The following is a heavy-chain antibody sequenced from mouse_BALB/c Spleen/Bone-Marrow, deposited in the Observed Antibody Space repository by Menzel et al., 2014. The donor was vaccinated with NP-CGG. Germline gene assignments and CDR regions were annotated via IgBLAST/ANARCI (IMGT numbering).Heavy chain of an antibody. CDR3: TRQYGNYYAMDY. CDR1: GYTFTSYW. J-gene: IGHJ4*01. D-gene: IGHD2-10*02. Sequence: QLQQSGAELVRPGASVKVSCKASGYTFTSYWINWVKQRPGQGLEWIGNIYPSDSYTNYNQNFKDKATLTVDKSSSTAYMQLSSPTSEDSAVYYCTRQYGNYYAMDYWGQGTSVTVSS. CDR2: IYPSDSYT. V-gene: IGHV1-69*02.